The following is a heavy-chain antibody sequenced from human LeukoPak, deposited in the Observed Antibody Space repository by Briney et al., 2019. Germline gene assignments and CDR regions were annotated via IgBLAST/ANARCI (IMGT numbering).Heavy chain of an antibody. CDR2: ISDSGGST. D-gene: IGHD5-12*01. CDR3: ASSTSGYATYDY. Sequence: GGSLRLSCAASGFTFSSYAMSWVRQAPGKGLEWVSTISDSGGSTYYADSVKGRYTISRDNSKNTLFLQINSLRAEDTAVYYCASSTSGYATYDYWGQGTLVTVSS. CDR1: GFTFSSYA. V-gene: IGHV3-23*01. J-gene: IGHJ4*02.